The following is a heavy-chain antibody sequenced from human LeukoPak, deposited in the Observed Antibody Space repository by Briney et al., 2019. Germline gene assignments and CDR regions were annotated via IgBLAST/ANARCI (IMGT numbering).Heavy chain of an antibody. CDR2: ISAYNGNT. V-gene: IGHV1-18*01. CDR1: GYTFTSYG. D-gene: IGHD1-26*01. CDR3: ARDHSGNWFDP. J-gene: IGHJ5*02. Sequence: GASVKVSCKASGYTFTSYGISWVRQAPGQGLEWMGWISAYNGNTNYAQKLQGRVTMTTDTSTSTAYVELRSLRSDDTAVYYCARDHSGNWFDPWGQGTLVTVSS.